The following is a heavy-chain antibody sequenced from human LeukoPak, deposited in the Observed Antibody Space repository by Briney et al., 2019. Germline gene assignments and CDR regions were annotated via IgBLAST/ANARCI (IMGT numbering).Heavy chain of an antibody. Sequence: SETLSLTCTVSGGSISTYYWSCIRQPPGKGLEWIGYIYHSGSTNYNPSLKSRITISVDTSQNQFSLKLSSVTAADTAVYYCARDGYSGSDALWGQGTLVTVSS. CDR2: IYHSGST. J-gene: IGHJ4*02. V-gene: IGHV4-59*01. CDR1: GGSISTYY. CDR3: ARDGYSGSDAL. D-gene: IGHD5-12*01.